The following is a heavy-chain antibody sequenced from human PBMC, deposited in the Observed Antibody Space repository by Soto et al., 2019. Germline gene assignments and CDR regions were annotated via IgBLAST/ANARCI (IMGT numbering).Heavy chain of an antibody. V-gene: IGHV1-46*01. D-gene: IGHD3-22*01. CDR2: INPRGGRT. J-gene: IGHJ4*01. CDR1: GNSFTTYY. Sequence: ASVKVYCKASGNSFTTYYMHWVRQAPGQGLEWMGIINPRGGRTTYAQKFQGRVTMTRDTSTSTFHMELSSLTSEDTAVYYCAGLYHYDSSGYYDYWGHGTLVTVAS. CDR3: AGLYHYDSSGYYDY.